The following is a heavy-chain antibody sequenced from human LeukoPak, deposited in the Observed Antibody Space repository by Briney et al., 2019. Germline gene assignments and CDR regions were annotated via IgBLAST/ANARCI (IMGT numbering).Heavy chain of an antibody. D-gene: IGHD3-3*01. CDR2: IYTSGST. J-gene: IGHJ5*02. Sequence: SETLSLTCTVSGGSISSYYWSWIRQPAGKGLEWIGRIYTSGSTNYNPSLKSRVTMSVDTPKNQFSLKLSSVTAADTAVYYRAGGRFLEWRNWFDPWGQGTLVTVSS. CDR1: GGSISSYY. V-gene: IGHV4-4*07. CDR3: AGGRFLEWRNWFDP.